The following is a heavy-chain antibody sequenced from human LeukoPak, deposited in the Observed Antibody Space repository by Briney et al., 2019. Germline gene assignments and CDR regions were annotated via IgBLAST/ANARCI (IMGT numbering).Heavy chain of an antibody. CDR2: MYYSGST. CDR3: ARGKWDLESGEAFDI. CDR1: GGSISSYY. J-gene: IGHJ3*02. Sequence: SETLSLTCTVSGGSISSYYWSWIRQPPGKGLEWIGYMYYSGSTNYNPSLKSRVTISVDTSKNQFSLKLSSVTAADTAVYYCARGKWDLESGEAFDIWGQGTMVTVSS. V-gene: IGHV4-59*01. D-gene: IGHD1-26*01.